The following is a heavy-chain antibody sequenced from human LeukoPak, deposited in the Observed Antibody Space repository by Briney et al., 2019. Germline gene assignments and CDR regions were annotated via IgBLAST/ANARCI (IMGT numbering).Heavy chain of an antibody. CDR1: GFSVNNYG. CDR2: IWYEGSNE. CDR3: ARDMWGVHGYDFGYNFDS. D-gene: IGHD5-18*01. J-gene: IGHJ4*02. V-gene: IGHV3-33*01. Sequence: GGSLRLSRAASGFSVNNYGMHWVRQAPGKGLEWVAVIWYEGSNEFYTDAVRGRFTISTDTSKNTLHLQMDSLTVEDTAMYYCARDMWGVHGYDFGYNFDSWGQGTLVTVSS.